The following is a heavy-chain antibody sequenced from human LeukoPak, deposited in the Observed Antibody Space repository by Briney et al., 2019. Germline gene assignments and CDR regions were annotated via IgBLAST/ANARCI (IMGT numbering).Heavy chain of an antibody. J-gene: IGHJ3*02. V-gene: IGHV4-59*01. CDR2: IYYSGST. Sequence: SSETLSLTCTVSGGSISSYYWSWIRQPPGKGLEWIGYIYYSGSTNYNPSLKSRVTISVDTSKNQFSLKLSSVTAADTAVYYCARVYGDYVGGAFDIWGQGTMVTVSS. CDR1: GGSISSYY. CDR3: ARVYGDYVGGAFDI. D-gene: IGHD4-17*01.